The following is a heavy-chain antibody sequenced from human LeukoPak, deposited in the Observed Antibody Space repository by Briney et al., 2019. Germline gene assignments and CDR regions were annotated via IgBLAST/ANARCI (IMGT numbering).Heavy chain of an antibody. CDR2: IYPGDSDT. V-gene: IGHV5-51*01. D-gene: IGHD2-2*01. CDR3: ARHLPCSSTSCSYYMDV. J-gene: IGHJ6*03. Sequence: GESLKISCKGSGYSFTSYWIGWVRQLPGKGLEWMGIIYPGDSDTRYSPSFQGQVTISADKSISTAYLQWSSLKASDTAMYYCARHLPCSSTSCSYYMDVWGKGTTATVSS. CDR1: GYSFTSYW.